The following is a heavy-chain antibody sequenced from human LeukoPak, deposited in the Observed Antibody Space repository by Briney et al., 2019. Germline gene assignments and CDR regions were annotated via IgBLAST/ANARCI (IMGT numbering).Heavy chain of an antibody. Sequence: GGSLRLSCAASGFTFSNSGMHWVRQAPGKGLEWVAVISFDGSNKNFADSVKGRFTVSRDNSKNTLYLQMNSLRAEDSAVYYCAKDLGSRPRCWYFDLWGRGTLVTVSS. CDR1: GFTFSNSG. CDR2: ISFDGSNK. D-gene: IGHD3-10*01. J-gene: IGHJ2*01. V-gene: IGHV3-30*18. CDR3: AKDLGSRPRCWYFDL.